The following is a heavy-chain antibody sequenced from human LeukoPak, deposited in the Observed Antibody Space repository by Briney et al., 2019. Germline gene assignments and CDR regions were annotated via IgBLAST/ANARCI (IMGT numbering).Heavy chain of an antibody. CDR2: IYYNGST. V-gene: IGHV4-31*03. Sequence: SQTLSLTCTVSGGSISSGGYYWSWIRQHPGKGLEWIGYIYYNGSTYYNPSLKSRVTISLDTSKNQFSLRLSSMTAADTAVYYCVRDLQRPRILYGMDVWGQGTTVTVSS. D-gene: IGHD2/OR15-2a*01. J-gene: IGHJ6*02. CDR1: GGSISSGGYY. CDR3: VRDLQRPRILYGMDV.